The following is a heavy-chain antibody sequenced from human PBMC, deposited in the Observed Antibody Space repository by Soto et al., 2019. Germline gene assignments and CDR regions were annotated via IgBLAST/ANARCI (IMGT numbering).Heavy chain of an antibody. CDR2: VSADGVSS. CDR1: GFTFSSFA. Sequence: GGSLRLSCEGSGFTFSSFAMGWVRQAPGKGLEWLSSVSADGVSSFSADSVRGRFRVSRDNSKNTLFLQMRFLRVEDTAVYYCAKTRQAPVGTHFFDFWGQGILVTVSS. V-gene: IGHV3-23*01. J-gene: IGHJ4*02. CDR3: AKTRQAPVGTHFFDF.